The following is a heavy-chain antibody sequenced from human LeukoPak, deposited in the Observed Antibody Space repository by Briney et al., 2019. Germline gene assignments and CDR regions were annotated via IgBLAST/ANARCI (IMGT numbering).Heavy chain of an antibody. D-gene: IGHD6-19*01. CDR2: ISGSAEST. Sequence: GGSLRLSCAASGFTFSSYSMNWVRQAPGKGLEWVSAISGSAESTYYADSAKGQFTISRDNSKNTLYLQMNSLRAEDTALYYCAKDHGSGLLYFDYWGQGTLVTVSS. V-gene: IGHV3-23*01. J-gene: IGHJ4*02. CDR3: AKDHGSGLLYFDY. CDR1: GFTFSSYS.